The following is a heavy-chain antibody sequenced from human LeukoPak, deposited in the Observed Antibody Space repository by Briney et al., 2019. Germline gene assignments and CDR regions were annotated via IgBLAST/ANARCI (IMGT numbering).Heavy chain of an antibody. V-gene: IGHV5-51*01. CDR1: GYSFTNYW. J-gene: IGHJ6*03. Sequence: GESLKISCKGSGYSFTNYWIGWQRQMPGKGLEWMGIIYPGDSDTRYSPSFQGQVTISADKSISTAYLQWSSLKASDSAIYYCARSPTVTVYYQSMDVWGKGTTVTVSS. CDR2: IYPGDSDT. CDR3: ARSPTVTVYYQSMDV. D-gene: IGHD4-17*01.